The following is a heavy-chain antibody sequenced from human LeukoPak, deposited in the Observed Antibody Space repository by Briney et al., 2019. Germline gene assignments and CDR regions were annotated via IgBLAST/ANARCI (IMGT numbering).Heavy chain of an antibody. Sequence: GASVKVSCKASGYTFTSYGISWVRQAPGQGLEWMGWISAYNGNTNYAQKLQGRVTMTTDTSTSTAYMELRSLRSDDTAVYYCARWVVVPAAQSYYYGMDVWGQGTTVTVSS. CDR1: GYTFTSYG. CDR3: ARWVVVPAAQSYYYGMDV. CDR2: ISAYNGNT. J-gene: IGHJ6*02. D-gene: IGHD2-2*01. V-gene: IGHV1-18*01.